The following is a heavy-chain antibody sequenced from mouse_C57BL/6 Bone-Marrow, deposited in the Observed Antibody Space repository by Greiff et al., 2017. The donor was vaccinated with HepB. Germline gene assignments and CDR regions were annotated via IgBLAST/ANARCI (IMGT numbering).Heavy chain of an antibody. J-gene: IGHJ3*01. V-gene: IGHV1-55*01. Sequence: QVQLQQPGAELVKPGASVKMSCKASGYTFTSYWITWVKQRPGQGLEWIGDIYPGSGSTNYNEKFKSKATLTVDTSSSTAYMQLSSLTSEDSAVYYCARGSLITTASPPFAYWGQGTLVTVSA. D-gene: IGHD1-1*01. CDR3: ARGSLITTASPPFAY. CDR1: GYTFTSYW. CDR2: IYPGSGST.